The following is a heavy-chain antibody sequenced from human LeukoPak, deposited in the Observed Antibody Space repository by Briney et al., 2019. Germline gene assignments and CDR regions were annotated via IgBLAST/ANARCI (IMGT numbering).Heavy chain of an antibody. V-gene: IGHV3-23*01. Sequence: PGGSLRLSCAGSGFSISNYGMNWVRQAPGKGLEWVSAISGSGGNTYYAVSVKGRFTISRDNSKNTLSLQMNSLRAEDTAVYYCAKRLAYTSGGSDYFDYWGQGTLVTVSS. CDR1: GFSISNYG. CDR3: AKRLAYTSGGSDYFDY. CDR2: ISGSGGNT. J-gene: IGHJ4*02. D-gene: IGHD3-10*01.